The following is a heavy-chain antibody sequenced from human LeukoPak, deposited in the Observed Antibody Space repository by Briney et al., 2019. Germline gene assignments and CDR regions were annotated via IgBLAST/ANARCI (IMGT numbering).Heavy chain of an antibody. D-gene: IGHD2-15*01. V-gene: IGHV3-48*04. CDR3: VRDRGYCSGGTCYALWDY. Sequence: GGSLRLPCVASGFTFSGYAMTWVRQAPGKGPEWVSYISPSSSTIYYADSVKGRFTISRDNAKNSLYLQMNSLRAEDTAMYYCVRDRGYCSGGTCYALWDYWGQGTLVTVSS. J-gene: IGHJ4*02. CDR2: ISPSSSTI. CDR1: GFTFSGYA.